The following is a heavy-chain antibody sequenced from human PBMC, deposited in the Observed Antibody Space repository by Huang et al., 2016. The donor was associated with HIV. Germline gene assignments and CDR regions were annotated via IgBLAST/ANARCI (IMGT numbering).Heavy chain of an antibody. J-gene: IGHJ5*02. D-gene: IGHD6-19*01. V-gene: IGHV5-51*01. CDR1: GYSFTTYW. CDR2: IYPVTSDV. CDR3: ARHQPRSSGWYRDT. Sequence: EVRLVQSGAEVKKPGESLKISCKGSGYSFTTYWIGWVRQVPGKGLEWMGRIYPVTSDVRSSPSFQGQVTISADRSISTAYLQWSSLEASDTAMYYCARHQPRSSGWYRDTWGQGTLVTVSS.